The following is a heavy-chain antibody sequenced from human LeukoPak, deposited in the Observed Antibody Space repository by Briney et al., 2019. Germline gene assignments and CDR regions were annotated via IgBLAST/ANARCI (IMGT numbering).Heavy chain of an antibody. CDR1: GGSFSGYY. CDR3: ARDYCGGDCYSPFSQFDY. J-gene: IGHJ4*02. Sequence: KPSETLSLTCAVYGGSFSGYYWSWIRQPPGKGLEWIGEINHSGSTNYNPSLKSRVTISVDTSKNQFSLKLSSVTAADTAVYYCARDYCGGDCYSPFSQFDYWGQGTLVTVSS. D-gene: IGHD2-21*02. CDR2: INHSGST. V-gene: IGHV4-34*01.